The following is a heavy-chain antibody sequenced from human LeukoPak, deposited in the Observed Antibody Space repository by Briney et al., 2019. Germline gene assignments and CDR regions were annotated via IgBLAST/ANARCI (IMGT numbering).Heavy chain of an antibody. CDR3: ARAYPVILNMDV. D-gene: IGHD2/OR15-2a*01. CDR1: GYTFIDYY. V-gene: IGHV1-2*02. Sequence: ASVKVSCKASGYTFIDYYMHWVRQAPGQGLEWMGWINPNSGGTNYAQKFQGRVTMTRDTSISTAYMELSRLRSDDTAVYYCARAYPVILNMDVWGKGTTVTVSS. CDR2: INPNSGGT. J-gene: IGHJ6*03.